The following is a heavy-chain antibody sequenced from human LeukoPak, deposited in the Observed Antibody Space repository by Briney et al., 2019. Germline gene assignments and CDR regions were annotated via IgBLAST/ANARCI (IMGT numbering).Heavy chain of an antibody. Sequence: GGSLRLSCAASGFTFSSYSTNWVRQAPGKGLEWVSSISSSSSYIYYADSVKGRFTISRDNAKNSLYLQMNSLRAEDTAVYYCARGRGYSYGTVDYWGQGTLVTVSS. CDR3: ARGRGYSYGTVDY. D-gene: IGHD5-18*01. V-gene: IGHV3-21*01. CDR1: GFTFSSYS. CDR2: ISSSSSYI. J-gene: IGHJ4*02.